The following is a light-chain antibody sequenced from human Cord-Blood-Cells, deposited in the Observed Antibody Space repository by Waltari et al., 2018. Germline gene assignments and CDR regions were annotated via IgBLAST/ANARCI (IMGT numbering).Light chain of an antibody. V-gene: IGKV1-5*03. J-gene: IGKJ1*01. CDR2: KAS. CDR3: QQYNSYSWT. Sequence: DIQMTKSPSTLSASVGDRVTITCRASQSISSWLGWYQQKPGKAPKLLIYKASSLESGVPSRFRGSGSGTEFTLTISSLQPDDFATYYCQQYNSYSWTFGQGTKVEIK. CDR1: QSISSW.